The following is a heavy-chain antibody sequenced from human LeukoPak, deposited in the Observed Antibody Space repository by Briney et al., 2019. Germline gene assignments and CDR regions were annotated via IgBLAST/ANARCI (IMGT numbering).Heavy chain of an antibody. CDR3: TSLTDPQFVDY. J-gene: IGHJ4*02. D-gene: IGHD3-10*01. CDR2: ISWNSGSI. CDR1: GFTFRSYA. V-gene: IGHV3-9*01. Sequence: GGSLRLSCAASGFTFRSYAMHWVRQAPGKGLEWVSGISWNSGSIGYADSVKGRFTISRDNSKNTLYLQMNSLRAEDTAVYYCTSLTDPQFVDYWGQGTLVTVSS.